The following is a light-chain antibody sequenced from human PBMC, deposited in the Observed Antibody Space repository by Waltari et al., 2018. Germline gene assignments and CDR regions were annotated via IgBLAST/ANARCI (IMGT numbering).Light chain of an antibody. J-gene: IGLJ1*01. CDR1: RSNIGNNL. V-gene: IGLV1-47*01. Sequence: QSVLTQPPAASGTPGQRVTISCSGSRSNIGNNLVYWYQQFPGTAPNLLIYKNYARPSGVPDRFSGSRSGTSASLAISGFRSEDEADYYCASWDDRLSGYVFGPGTKVIVL. CDR2: KNY. CDR3: ASWDDRLSGYV.